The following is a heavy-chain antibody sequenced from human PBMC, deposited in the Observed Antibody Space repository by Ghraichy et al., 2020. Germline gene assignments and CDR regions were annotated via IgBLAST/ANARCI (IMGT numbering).Heavy chain of an antibody. CDR1: GVSISNNY. CDR2: IYSSGST. V-gene: IGHV4-4*07. Sequence: SETLSLTCTVSGVSISNNYWSWIRQPAGKGLEWIGRIYSSGSTTYNPSLKSRVTMSVDTSKNQFSLRLRSVTAADTAVYYCAGGYDSSGDYYFDYWGQGSLVTVSS. D-gene: IGHD3-22*01. CDR3: AGGYDSSGDYYFDY. J-gene: IGHJ4*02.